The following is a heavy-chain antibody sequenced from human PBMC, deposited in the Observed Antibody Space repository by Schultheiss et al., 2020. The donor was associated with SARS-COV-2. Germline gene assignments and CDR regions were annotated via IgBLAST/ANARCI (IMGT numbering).Heavy chain of an antibody. CDR1: GGSISSSNW. V-gene: IGHV4-59*08. CDR3: ARLDDFWSGYGDY. CDR2: IYYSGST. D-gene: IGHD3-3*01. Sequence: SETLSLTCAVSGGSISSSNWWSWIRQPPGKGLEWIGYIYYSGSTNYNPSLKSRVTISVDTSKNQFSLKLSSVTAADTAVYYCARLDDFWSGYGDYWGQGTLVTVSS. J-gene: IGHJ4*02.